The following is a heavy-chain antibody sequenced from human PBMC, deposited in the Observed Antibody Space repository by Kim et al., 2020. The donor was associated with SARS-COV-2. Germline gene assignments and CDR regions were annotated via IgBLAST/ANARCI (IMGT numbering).Heavy chain of an antibody. D-gene: IGHD6-19*01. CDR3: TTDPVAAAGVDY. V-gene: IGHV3-15*01. J-gene: IGHJ4*02. Sequence: DYAAPVKGRFTSSRDDSKNTLYLQMNSLKTEDTAVYYCTTDPVAAAGVDYWGQGTLVTVSS.